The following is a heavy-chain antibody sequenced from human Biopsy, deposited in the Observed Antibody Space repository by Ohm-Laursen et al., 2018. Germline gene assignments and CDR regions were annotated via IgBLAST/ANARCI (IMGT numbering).Heavy chain of an antibody. CDR1: GFSFSSYG. D-gene: IGHD1-1*01. CDR2: LWYDGTNK. Sequence: SLRLSCSASGFSFSSYGMHWVRQAPGKGLEWVAVLWYDGTNKYYADSVKGRFTSSRDNSKNTLYLQMNSLRAEDTAMYYCARPTNARAGGAPFDIWGQGTMVPVSS. J-gene: IGHJ3*02. V-gene: IGHV3-33*01. CDR3: ARPTNARAGGAPFDI.